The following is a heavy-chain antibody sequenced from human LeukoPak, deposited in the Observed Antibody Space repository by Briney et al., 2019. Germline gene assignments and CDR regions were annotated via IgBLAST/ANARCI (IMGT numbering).Heavy chain of an antibody. CDR3: AAVIDY. V-gene: IGHV3-48*03. CDR2: ISNSGTTK. CDR1: GFTFSNYE. Sequence: GGSLRLSCAASGFTFSNYEVNWIRQAPGKGLEWISYISNSGTTKYYADSVKGRFTISRDNAKNSLYLQMNSLRAEDTAVYYCAAVIDYWGQGTLVTVSS. J-gene: IGHJ4*02.